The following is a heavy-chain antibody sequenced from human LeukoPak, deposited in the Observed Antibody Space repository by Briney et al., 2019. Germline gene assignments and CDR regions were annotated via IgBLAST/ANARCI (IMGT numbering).Heavy chain of an antibody. J-gene: IGHJ6*03. CDR1: GYTFSGYY. D-gene: IGHD3-10*01. CDR3: ARAQYGSGNYYYYMDV. V-gene: IGHV1-2*02. CDR2: INPNSGGT. Sequence: ASVKVSCKASGYTFSGYYIHWVRQAPGQGLEWMGWINPNSGGTNYAEKFQGRVTMTRNTSISTAYMELSSLRSEDTAVYYCARAQYGSGNYYYYMDVWGKGTTVTISS.